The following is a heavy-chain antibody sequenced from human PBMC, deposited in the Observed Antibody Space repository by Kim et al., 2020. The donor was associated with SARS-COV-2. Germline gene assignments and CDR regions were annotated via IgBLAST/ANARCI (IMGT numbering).Heavy chain of an antibody. V-gene: IGHV1-3*01. CDR3: AGSGSYYNYFDY. J-gene: IGHJ4*02. D-gene: IGHD3-10*01. Sequence: KYSQKFQGRVTITRDTSASTAYMELSSLRSEDTAVYYCAGSGSYYNYFDYWGQGTLVTVSS.